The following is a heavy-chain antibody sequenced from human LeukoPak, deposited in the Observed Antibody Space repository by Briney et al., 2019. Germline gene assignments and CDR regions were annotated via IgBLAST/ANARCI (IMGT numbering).Heavy chain of an antibody. CDR2: ISSSSSYI. D-gene: IGHD6-13*01. J-gene: IGHJ4*02. CDR1: GFTFSSYS. V-gene: IGHV3-21*01. CDR3: ARAGEFSWAFDY. Sequence: GGSLRLSCAASGFTFSSYSMNWVRQAPGKGLEWVSSISSSSSYIYYADSVKGRFTISRDNAKNSLYLQMNSLRAEDTAVCYCARAGEFSWAFDYWGQGTLVTVSS.